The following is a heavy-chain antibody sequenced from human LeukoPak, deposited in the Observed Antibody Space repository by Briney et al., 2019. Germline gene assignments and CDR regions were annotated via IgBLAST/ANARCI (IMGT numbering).Heavy chain of an antibody. CDR3: ARHVRTRIDR. V-gene: IGHV4-59*08. CDR1: GGSISSYY. D-gene: IGHD2-15*01. CDR2: IYYSGST. Sequence: PSETLSLTCTVSGGSISSYYWSWIRQPPGKGLEWIGYIYYSGSTNHNPSLKSRVTISVDTSKNQFSLKLSSVTAADTAVYYCARHVRTRIDRWGQGTLVTVSS. J-gene: IGHJ5*02.